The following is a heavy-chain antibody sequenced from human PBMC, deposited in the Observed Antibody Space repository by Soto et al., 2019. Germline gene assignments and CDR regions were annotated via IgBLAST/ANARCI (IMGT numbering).Heavy chain of an antibody. CDR2: ISSSSSYI. CDR3: ARGPRQNYYYMDV. V-gene: IGHV3-21*01. Sequence: GGSLRLSCAASGFTFSSYSMNWVRQAPGKGLEWVSSISSSSSYIYYADSVKGRFTISRDNAKNSLYLQMNSLRAEDTAVYYCARGPRQNYYYMDVWGKGTTVTVSS. CDR1: GFTFSSYS. J-gene: IGHJ6*03.